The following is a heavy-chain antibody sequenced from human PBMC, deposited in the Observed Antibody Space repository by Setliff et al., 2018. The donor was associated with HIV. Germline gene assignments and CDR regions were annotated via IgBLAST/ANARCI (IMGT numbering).Heavy chain of an antibody. CDR1: GGSFSGYY. D-gene: IGHD5-12*01. CDR3: ARLGAEDFSDYDWVDY. V-gene: IGHV4-34*01. CDR2: INRSGDT. Sequence: SETLSLTCAVYGGSFSGYYWSWIRQPPGKGLEWIGEINRSGDTNYNPSLKSRVTISVDTSKNQFSLNLNSVTAADTAVYYCARLGAEDFSDYDWVDYWGQGTLVTVSS. J-gene: IGHJ4*02.